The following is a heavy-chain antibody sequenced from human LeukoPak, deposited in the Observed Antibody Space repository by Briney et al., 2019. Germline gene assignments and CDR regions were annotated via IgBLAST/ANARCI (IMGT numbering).Heavy chain of an antibody. D-gene: IGHD6-13*01. Sequence: GGSLRLSCAASGFTVSSNYMSWVRQAPGKGLEWVPVIYSGGSTYYADSVKGRFTISRDNSKNTLYLQMNSLRAEDTAVYYCAKDSSSCFDYWGQGTLVTVSS. CDR1: GFTVSSNY. J-gene: IGHJ4*02. CDR2: IYSGGST. CDR3: AKDSSSCFDY. V-gene: IGHV3-66*01.